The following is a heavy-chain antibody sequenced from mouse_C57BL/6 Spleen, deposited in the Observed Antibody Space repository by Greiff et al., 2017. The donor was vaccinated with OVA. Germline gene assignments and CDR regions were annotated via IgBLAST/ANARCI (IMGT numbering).Heavy chain of an antibody. CDR1: GYAFTNYL. D-gene: IGHD2-1*01. CDR3: ARGNSYYAMDY. CDR2: INPGSGGT. V-gene: IGHV1-54*01. J-gene: IGHJ4*01. Sequence: QVQLQQSEAELVRPGTSVKVSCKASGYAFTNYLIEWVKQRPGQGLEWIGVINPGSGGTNYNEKFKGKATLTADKSSSTAYMQLSSLTSEDSAVYFCARGNSYYAMDYWGQGTSVTVSS.